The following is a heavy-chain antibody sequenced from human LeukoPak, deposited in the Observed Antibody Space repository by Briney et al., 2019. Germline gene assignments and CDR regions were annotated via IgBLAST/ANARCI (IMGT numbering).Heavy chain of an antibody. V-gene: IGHV1-46*04. CDR1: GNTFATYY. D-gene: IGHD1-26*01. CDR3: ATYSGTSSNYYYLDV. CDR2: INPTGVST. J-gene: IGHJ6*03. Sequence: ASVKVSCKASGNTFATYYIHWVRQAPGQGLEWMGIINPTGVSTTYPQRLQGRVTMTRDASTSTAHMELMTLRSEDTAVYYCATYSGTSSNYYYLDVWGTGTTVTVSS.